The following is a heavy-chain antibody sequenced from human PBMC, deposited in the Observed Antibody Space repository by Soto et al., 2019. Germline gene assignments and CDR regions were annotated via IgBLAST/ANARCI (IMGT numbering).Heavy chain of an antibody. CDR2: IWYDGSNK. CDR1: GFSFSSYG. CDR3: ARGGYPVAYGMDV. V-gene: IGHV3-33*01. J-gene: IGHJ6*02. Sequence: QVQLVESGGGVVQPGRSLRLSCAASGFSFSSYGMHWVRQAPGKGLEWVAVIWYDGSNKYYADSVKGRLTISRDNSKNTLYLQMNSLRAEDTAVYYCARGGYPVAYGMDVWGQGTTVTVP. D-gene: IGHD5-12*01.